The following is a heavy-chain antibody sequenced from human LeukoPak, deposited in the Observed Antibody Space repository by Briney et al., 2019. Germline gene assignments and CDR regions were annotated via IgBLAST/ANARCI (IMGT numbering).Heavy chain of an antibody. CDR2: IYYSGST. CDR1: GGSISSGGYY. CDR3: ARSLSVGRNFDWISKKFDNWFDP. V-gene: IGHV4-31*03. D-gene: IGHD3-9*01. J-gene: IGHJ5*02. Sequence: SQTLSLTCTVSGGSISSGGYYWSWIRQHPGKGLEWIGYIYYSGSTYYNPSLKSRVTISVDTSKNQFSLKLSSVTAADTAVYYCARSLSVGRNFDWISKKFDNWFDPWGQGTLVTVSS.